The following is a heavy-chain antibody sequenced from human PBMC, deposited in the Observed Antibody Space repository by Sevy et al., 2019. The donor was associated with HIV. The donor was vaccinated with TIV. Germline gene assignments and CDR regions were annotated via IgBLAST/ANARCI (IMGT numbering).Heavy chain of an antibody. CDR2: IKQDGSGK. D-gene: IGHD6-6*01. CDR1: GFTFSTYW. V-gene: IGHV3-7*01. CDR3: ATDLFSSSSADAFDI. J-gene: IGHJ3*02. Sequence: GGSLRLSCAASGFTFSTYWMNWVRQAPGKGLEWVANIKQDGSGKNYVDSVKGRFTISRDNARNSLFLELNSLKVEDTAVYYCATDLFSSSSADAFDIWGQGTMVTVSS.